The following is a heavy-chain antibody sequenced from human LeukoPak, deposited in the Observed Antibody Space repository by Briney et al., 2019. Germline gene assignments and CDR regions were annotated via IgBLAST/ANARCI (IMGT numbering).Heavy chain of an antibody. Sequence: GGSLRLSCTASGFPFIEYSMTWARQAPGRGREWISYIGIDSGNTKYADSVRGRFTISADKAKNSLYLQMNSLRVEDTAVYYCARDHNYAFDNWGQGTLVSVAS. CDR2: IGIDSGNT. CDR1: GFPFIEYS. D-gene: IGHD1-1*01. V-gene: IGHV3-48*01. J-gene: IGHJ4*02. CDR3: ARDHNYAFDN.